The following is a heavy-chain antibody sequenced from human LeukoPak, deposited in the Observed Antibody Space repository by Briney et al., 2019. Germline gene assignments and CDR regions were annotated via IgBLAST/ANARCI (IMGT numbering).Heavy chain of an antibody. Sequence: GGSLRLSCAASGFTFSSYGMHWVREAPGKGLEWVAVISYDGSNKYYADSVKGRFTISRDNSKNTLYLQMNSLRAEDTAVYYCAKDRLIWFGELLRCYYYGMDVWGQGTTVTVSS. CDR1: GFTFSSYG. D-gene: IGHD3-10*01. CDR3: AKDRLIWFGELLRCYYYGMDV. CDR2: ISYDGSNK. J-gene: IGHJ6*02. V-gene: IGHV3-30*18.